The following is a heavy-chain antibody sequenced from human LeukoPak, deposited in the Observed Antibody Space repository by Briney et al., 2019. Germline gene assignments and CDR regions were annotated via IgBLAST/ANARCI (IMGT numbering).Heavy chain of an antibody. D-gene: IGHD3-9*01. V-gene: IGHV4-4*02. J-gene: IGHJ5*02. CDR1: GGSISSSNW. CDR3: ARAYYDISTGYHWFDP. Sequence: SETLSLTCAVSGGSISSSNWWSWVRQPPGKGLEWIGEIYHSGSTNYNPSLKSRVTISVDKSKNQFSLKLSSVTAADTAVYYCARAYYDISTGYHWFDPWGQGTLVTVSS. CDR2: IYHSGST.